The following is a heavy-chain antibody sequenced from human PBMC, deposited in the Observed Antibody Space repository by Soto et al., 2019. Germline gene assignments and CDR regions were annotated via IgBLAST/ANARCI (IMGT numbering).Heavy chain of an antibody. CDR2: VYYNENT. V-gene: IGHV4-39*01. CDR3: ARLEQYYGSPGCLDP. Sequence: SETLSLTCTVSGGSISSFAYYWGWIRQPPGKGLEWIGTVYYNENTYYNPSLKSRLTISVDTAKNQFSLNLRSVTAADPTIYFCARLEQYYGSPGCLDPSGQGTVVNVS. J-gene: IGHJ5*02. CDR1: GGSISSFAYY. D-gene: IGHD3-10*01.